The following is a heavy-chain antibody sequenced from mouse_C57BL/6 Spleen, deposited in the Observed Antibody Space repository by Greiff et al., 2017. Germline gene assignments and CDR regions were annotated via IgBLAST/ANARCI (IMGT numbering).Heavy chain of an antibody. J-gene: IGHJ2*01. CDR1: GYTFTSYW. D-gene: IGHD2-1*01. Sequence: QVQLQQPGTELVKPGASVKLSCKASGYTFTSYWMHWVKQRPGQGLEWIGNINPSNGGTNYNEKFKSKATLTVDKSSSTAYMQLSSLTSDDSAVYYCARGGIYYGNYEDFDYWGQGTTLTGSS. CDR3: ARGGIYYGNYEDFDY. V-gene: IGHV1-53*01. CDR2: INPSNGGT.